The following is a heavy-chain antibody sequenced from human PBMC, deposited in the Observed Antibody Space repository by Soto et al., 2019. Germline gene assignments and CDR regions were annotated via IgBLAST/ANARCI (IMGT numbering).Heavy chain of an antibody. V-gene: IGHV4-59*01. J-gene: IGHJ6*02. CDR2: IYYSGST. CDR1: GGSISSYY. D-gene: IGHD1-26*01. CDR3: ARKSGRNYYYYGMDV. Sequence: ETLSLTCTVSGGSISSYYWSWIRQPPGKGLEWIGYIYYSGSTNYNPSLKSRVTISVDTSKNQFSLKLSSVTAADTAVYYCARKSGRNYYYYGMDVWGQGTTVTVSS.